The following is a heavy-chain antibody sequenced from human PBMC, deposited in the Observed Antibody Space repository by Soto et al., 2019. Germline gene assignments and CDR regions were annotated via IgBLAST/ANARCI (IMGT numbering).Heavy chain of an antibody. CDR1: GFTFTSSA. Sequence: QMQLVQSGPEVKKPGTSVKVSCKASGFTFTSSAMQWGRQARGQRLEWIGWIVVGSGNTNYAQKFQERVTITRDMSTSTAYMELSSLRSEDTAVYYCAVVPIIGVVIQTWGQGTLVTVSS. CDR3: AVVPIIGVVIQT. D-gene: IGHD3-3*01. CDR2: IVVGSGNT. J-gene: IGHJ5*02. V-gene: IGHV1-58*02.